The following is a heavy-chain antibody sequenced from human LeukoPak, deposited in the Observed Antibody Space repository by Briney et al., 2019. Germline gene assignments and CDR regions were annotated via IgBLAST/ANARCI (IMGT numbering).Heavy chain of an antibody. J-gene: IGHJ4*02. CDR1: GGSISSSSYY. Sequence: SETLSLTCTVSGGSISSSSYYWGWIRQPPGKGLEYIGSIYYSGSTYYNPSLKSRVTISVDTSKNQFSLNLSSVTAADTAVYYCARRRLVRYGDDYWGQGTLVTVSS. V-gene: IGHV4-39*01. D-gene: IGHD1-1*01. CDR2: IYYSGST. CDR3: ARRRLVRYGDDY.